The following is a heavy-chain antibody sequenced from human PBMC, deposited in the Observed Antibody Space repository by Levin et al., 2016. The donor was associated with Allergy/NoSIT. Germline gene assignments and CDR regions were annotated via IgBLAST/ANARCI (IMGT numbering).Heavy chain of an antibody. Sequence: WIRQPPGKGLEWVGRIKSKTDGGTTDYAAPVKGRFTISRDDSKNTLYLQMNSLKTEDTAVYYCTTAREYSSSWYYYYMDVWGKGTTVTVSS. CDR3: TTAREYSSSWYYYYMDV. V-gene: IGHV3-15*01. D-gene: IGHD6-13*01. CDR2: IKSKTDGGTT. J-gene: IGHJ6*03.